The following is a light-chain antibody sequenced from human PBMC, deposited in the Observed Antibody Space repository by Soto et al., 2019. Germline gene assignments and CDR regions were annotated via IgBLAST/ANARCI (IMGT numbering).Light chain of an antibody. CDR2: GNS. J-gene: IGLJ1*01. CDR1: SSNIGAGYD. V-gene: IGLV1-40*01. CDR3: QSYDSSLSGSGS. Sequence: QSVPTILHSVSGAPGQWVTISCTGSSSNIGAGYDVHWYQMLPGTAPNLLIYGNSNRPSGVPDRFSGSKSGTSASLAITGLQAEYGADYYSQSYDSSLSGSGSFENGTKVTVL.